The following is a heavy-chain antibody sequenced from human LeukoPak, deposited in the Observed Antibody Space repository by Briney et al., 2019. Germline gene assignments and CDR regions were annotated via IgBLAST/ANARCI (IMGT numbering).Heavy chain of an antibody. CDR2: ISYDGSNK. CDR3: ARELVVWSDLSLEYYFDY. Sequence: PGGSLRLSCAASGFTYSSYAMHWVRQAPGKGLEWVAVISYDGSNKYYADSVKGRFTISRDNSKNTLYLQMNSLRAEDTAVYYCARELVVWSDLSLEYYFDYWGQGTLVTVSS. V-gene: IGHV3-30-3*01. J-gene: IGHJ4*02. D-gene: IGHD2-15*01. CDR1: GFTYSSYA.